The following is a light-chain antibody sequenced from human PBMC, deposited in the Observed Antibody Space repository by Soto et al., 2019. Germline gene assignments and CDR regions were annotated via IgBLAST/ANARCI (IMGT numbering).Light chain of an antibody. V-gene: IGLV2-14*01. Sequence: QSVLTQPASVSGSPGQSITISCTGSSSDVGGYNYVSWYQHHPGKAPKLVIFEVTKRPSGASNRFSGSKSGNTASLTISGLQAEDEADYYCSSYTGRGVVFGGGTKLTVL. CDR2: EVT. CDR3: SSYTGRGVV. CDR1: SSDVGGYNY. J-gene: IGLJ2*01.